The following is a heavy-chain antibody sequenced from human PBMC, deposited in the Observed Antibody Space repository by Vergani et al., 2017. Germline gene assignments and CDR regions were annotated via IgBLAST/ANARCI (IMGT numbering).Heavy chain of an antibody. D-gene: IGHD3-16*01. V-gene: IGHV3-21*01. J-gene: IGHJ6*02. CDR3: AGELRGRNYGMDV. CDR2: ISSSSSYI. Sequence: EVQLVESGGGLVKPGGSLRLSCAASGFTFSSYSMNWVRQAPGKGLEWVSSISSSSSYIYYADSAKGRFTISRDNAKNSLYLQMNSLRAEETAVYYCAGELRGRNYGMDVWGQGTTVTVSS. CDR1: GFTFSSYS.